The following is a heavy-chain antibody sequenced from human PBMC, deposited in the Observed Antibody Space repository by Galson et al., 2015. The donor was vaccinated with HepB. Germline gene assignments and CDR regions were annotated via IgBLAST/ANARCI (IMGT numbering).Heavy chain of an antibody. CDR3: ARVSEPLCGGDCYDY. Sequence: SLRLSCAASGFTFSSYAMHWVRQAPGKGLEWVAVISYDGSNKYYADSVKGRFTISRDNSKNTLYLQMNSLRAEDTAVYYCARVSEPLCGGDCYDYWGQGTLVTVSS. CDR2: ISYDGSNK. D-gene: IGHD2-21*01. V-gene: IGHV3-30*04. CDR1: GFTFSSYA. J-gene: IGHJ4*02.